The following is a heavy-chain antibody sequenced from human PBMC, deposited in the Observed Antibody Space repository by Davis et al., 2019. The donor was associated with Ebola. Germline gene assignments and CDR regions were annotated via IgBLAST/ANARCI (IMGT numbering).Heavy chain of an antibody. CDR1: GFTVRSTY. V-gene: IGHV3-21*01. J-gene: IGHJ6*02. Sequence: GESLKISCAASGFTVRSTYMSWVRQAPGKGLEWVSSISSSSSYIYYADSVKGRFTISRDNAKNSLYLQMNSLRAEDTAVYYCARDQYYYVGGYYYYGMDVWGQGTTVTVSS. CDR3: ARDQYYYVGGYYYYGMDV. D-gene: IGHD3-10*02. CDR2: ISSSSSYI.